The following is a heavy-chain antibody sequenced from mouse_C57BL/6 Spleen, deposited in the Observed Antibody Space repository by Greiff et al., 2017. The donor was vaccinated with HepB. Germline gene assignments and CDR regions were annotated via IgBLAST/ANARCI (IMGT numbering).Heavy chain of an antibody. CDR3: ARRGYGSGAWFAY. D-gene: IGHD1-1*01. CDR2: IYPGSGST. Sequence: QVQLQQPGAELVKPGASVKMSCKASGYTFTSYWITWVKQRPGQGLEWIGDIYPGSGSTNYNEKFKSTATLTVDTSSSTAYMQLSSLTSEDSAVYYWARRGYGSGAWFAYWGQGTLVTVSA. J-gene: IGHJ3*01. V-gene: IGHV1-55*01. CDR1: GYTFTSYW.